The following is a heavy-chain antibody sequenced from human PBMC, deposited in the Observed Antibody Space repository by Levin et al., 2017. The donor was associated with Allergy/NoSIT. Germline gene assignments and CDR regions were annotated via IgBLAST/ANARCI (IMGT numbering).Heavy chain of an antibody. D-gene: IGHD6-19*01. CDR1: GFTFSSYA. Sequence: GGSLRLSCAASGFTFSSYAMSWVRQAPGKGLEWVSAISGSGGSTYYADSVKGRFTISRDNSKNTLYLQMNSLRAEDTAVYYCAKDAWYSSGWYGGHVYWGQGTLVTVSS. CDR3: AKDAWYSSGWYGGHVY. CDR2: ISGSGGST. J-gene: IGHJ4*02. V-gene: IGHV3-23*01.